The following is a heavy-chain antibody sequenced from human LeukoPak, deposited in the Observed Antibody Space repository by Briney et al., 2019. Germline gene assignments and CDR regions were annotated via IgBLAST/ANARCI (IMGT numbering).Heavy chain of an antibody. J-gene: IGHJ4*02. CDR3: ARGGAAATLDY. V-gene: IGHV3-48*02. D-gene: IGHD6-13*01. CDR1: GFTFNTYS. CDR2: ISSRSSTI. Sequence: PGGSLRLSCAASGFTFNTYSMDWVRQAPGKGLEWVSYISSRSSTIYYADSVRGRFTISRDNAKNSLFLQMSSLRDEDTAVYYCARGGAAATLDYWGQGTLVTVSS.